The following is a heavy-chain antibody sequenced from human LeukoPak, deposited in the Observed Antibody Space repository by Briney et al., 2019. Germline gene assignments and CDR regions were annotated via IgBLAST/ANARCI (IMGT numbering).Heavy chain of an antibody. J-gene: IGHJ4*02. Sequence: PGGSLRLSCAASGFTFGTYAMSWVRQAPGKGLEWVSSISSSSSYIYYADSVKGRFTISRDNGKNSLYLQMNSLRAEDTAVYYCARSGDYFDYWGQGTLVTVSS. D-gene: IGHD4-17*01. V-gene: IGHV3-21*01. CDR1: GFTFGTYA. CDR2: ISSSSSYI. CDR3: ARSGDYFDY.